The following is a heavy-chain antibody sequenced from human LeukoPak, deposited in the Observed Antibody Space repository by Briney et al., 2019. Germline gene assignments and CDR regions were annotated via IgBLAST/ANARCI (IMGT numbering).Heavy chain of an antibody. CDR3: ARAQAPGGWYFDAFDI. D-gene: IGHD6-19*01. V-gene: IGHV1-2*02. CDR2: INPKSGGT. J-gene: IGHJ3*02. CDR1: GYTFTGYY. Sequence: VASVKVSCKASGYTFTGYYMHWVRQAPGQGLEWMGWINPKSGGTNYAEKFQGRVTMTRDTSISTAYMEVIRLRSDDTALYYCARAQAPGGWYFDAFDIWGQGTMVTVSS.